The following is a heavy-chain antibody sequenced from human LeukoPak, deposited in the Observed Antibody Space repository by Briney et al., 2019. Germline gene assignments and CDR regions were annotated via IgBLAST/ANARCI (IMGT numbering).Heavy chain of an antibody. Sequence: GGSLRLSCAASGFIFDDYVMHWVRQAPGKGLEWVSGINWNSGSIGYADSVKGRFTISRDNAKNSLYLQMNSLRAEDTAVYYCARYGSSTRNTFDIWGQGTTVTVSS. V-gene: IGHV3-9*01. CDR2: INWNSGSI. J-gene: IGHJ3*02. CDR1: GFIFDDYV. CDR3: ARYGSSTRNTFDI. D-gene: IGHD2-2*01.